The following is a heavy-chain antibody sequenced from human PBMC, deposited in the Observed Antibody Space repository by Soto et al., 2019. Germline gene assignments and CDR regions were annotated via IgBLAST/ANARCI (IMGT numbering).Heavy chain of an antibody. CDR1: GDTFSRYT. CDR3: ATNYGSGSAAFDY. V-gene: IGHV1-69*02. Sequence: QVQLVQSGPEMKKPGSSVRVSCTASGDTFSRYTISWVRQAPGQGLEWMGRIIPMLSMSNHARNFRGRVTITTDRSTSTAYMVLSGLTSGDTAMYFCATNYGSGSAAFDYWGQGTLVTVSS. D-gene: IGHD3-10*01. CDR2: IIPMLSMS. J-gene: IGHJ4*02.